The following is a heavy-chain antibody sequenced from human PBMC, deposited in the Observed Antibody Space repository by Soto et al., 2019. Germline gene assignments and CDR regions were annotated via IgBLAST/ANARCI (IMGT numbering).Heavy chain of an antibody. CDR3: VKANDQQLVEGGPFDM. D-gene: IGHD6-13*01. J-gene: IGHJ3*02. CDR1: GFTFDDFA. V-gene: IGHV3-9*01. CDR2: INWSGGSS. Sequence: EAQLVESGGGLVQPGRSLRLSCAASGFTFDDFAMHWVRQAPGKGLEWVSGINWSGGSSGYSDSVKGRFTISRDNAKNSLSLQMNSLRVEDTALFYCVKANDQQLVEGGPFDMWSQGTMVTVSS.